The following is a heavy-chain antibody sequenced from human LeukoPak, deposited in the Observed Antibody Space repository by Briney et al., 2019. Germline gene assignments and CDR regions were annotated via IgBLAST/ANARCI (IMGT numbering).Heavy chain of an antibody. CDR2: TKYDGSDK. CDR1: GFPFSIYG. CDR3: ARAMNSWFLLDLDY. Sequence: GGSLRLSCAASGFPFSIYGMHWVRQAPGKGLEWVAYTKYDGSDKYYADSVKGRFTISRDNSKNTLYLQMNSLRAEDTAVYYCARAMNSWFLLDLDYWGQGNLVTVSS. D-gene: IGHD3-22*01. J-gene: IGHJ4*02. V-gene: IGHV3-30*02.